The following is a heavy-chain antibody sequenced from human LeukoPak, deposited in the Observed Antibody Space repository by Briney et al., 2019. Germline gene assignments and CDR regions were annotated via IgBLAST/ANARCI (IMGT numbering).Heavy chain of an antibody. CDR3: TTVPRMDV. CDR2: IKSKTDGGTT. J-gene: IGHJ6*02. Sequence: PGGSLRLSYAVSVFTFRSCNMNWIRQAPGKGLEWIGRIKSKTDGGTTDYAAPVKGRFTISRDDSKNTLYLQMNSLKTEDTAVYYCTTVPRMDVWGQGTTVTVSS. V-gene: IGHV3-15*01. CDR1: VFTFRSCN.